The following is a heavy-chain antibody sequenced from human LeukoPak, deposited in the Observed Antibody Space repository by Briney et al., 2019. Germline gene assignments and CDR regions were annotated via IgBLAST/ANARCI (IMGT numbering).Heavy chain of an antibody. CDR3: AKGADGSAYYFFDY. D-gene: IGHD3-22*01. CDR1: GFSFYNYA. V-gene: IGHV3-23*01. CDR2: IGGSGGGT. Sequence: GGSLRLSCAASGFSFYNYALNWVRQAPGKGLEWVSVIGGSGGGTYYADSVKGRFTIFRDSSKNTLYLQMHNLRAEDTAVYYCAKGADGSAYYFFDYWGQGALVTVSS. J-gene: IGHJ4*02.